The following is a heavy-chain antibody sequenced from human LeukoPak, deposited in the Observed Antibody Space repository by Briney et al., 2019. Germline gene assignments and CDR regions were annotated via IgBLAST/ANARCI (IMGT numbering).Heavy chain of an antibody. CDR3: ASHSYSSSFDN. Sequence: GESLKISCKGSGYSFNTYWIGWVRQMPGKGLEWMGIIYPGDSDTKYSPSFQGQATISADKSISTAYLQWSSLKASDTAMYYCASHSYSSSFDNWGQGTLVTVSS. J-gene: IGHJ4*02. CDR1: GYSFNTYW. V-gene: IGHV5-51*01. CDR2: IYPGDSDT. D-gene: IGHD6-13*01.